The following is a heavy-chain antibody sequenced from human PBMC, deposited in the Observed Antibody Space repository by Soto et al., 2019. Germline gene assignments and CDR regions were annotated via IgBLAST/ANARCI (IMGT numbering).Heavy chain of an antibody. CDR2: ISYDGTNR. J-gene: IGHJ4*02. V-gene: IGHV3-30-3*01. D-gene: IGHD4-17*01. CDR1: GLTFSNYA. Sequence: QVHLVESGGGVVQPGRSLRLSCAASGLTFSNYAMHWVRQAPGKGLEWVAFISYDGTNRCYPDSVKGRFTISRDNSKNTVYLQMNSLKTEDTAVYYCARESSSTVTTGGGGSAKDYGGQGTLVTVSS. CDR3: ARESSSTVTTGGGGSAKDY.